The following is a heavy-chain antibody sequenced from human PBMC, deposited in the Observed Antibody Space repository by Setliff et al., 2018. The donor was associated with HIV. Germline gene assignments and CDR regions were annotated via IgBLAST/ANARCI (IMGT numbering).Heavy chain of an antibody. J-gene: IGHJ4*02. CDR3: ARTVNDYGDYYFDY. CDR2: INAGTGNT. D-gene: IGHD4-17*01. CDR1: GYTFTSYA. Sequence: GASVKVSCKASGYTFTSYAMHWVRQAPGQRLEWMGWINAGTGNTKYSQNFQGRVTFSRDTSASTAYMELSSLRSEDTAVYYCARTVNDYGDYYFDYWGQGTLVTVFS. V-gene: IGHV1-3*01.